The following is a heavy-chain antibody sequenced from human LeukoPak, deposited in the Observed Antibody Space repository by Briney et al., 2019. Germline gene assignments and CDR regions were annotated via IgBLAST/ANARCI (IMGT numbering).Heavy chain of an antibody. CDR3: ARVMVVAATRNWFDP. Sequence: PSETLSLTCTVFGGSISSGGYYWSWIRQHPGKGLEWIGYIYYSGSTYYNPSLKSRVTISVDTSKNQFSLKLSSVTAADTAVYYCARVMVVAATRNWFDPWGQGTLVTVSS. V-gene: IGHV4-31*03. CDR1: GGSISSGGYY. D-gene: IGHD2-15*01. CDR2: IYYSGST. J-gene: IGHJ5*02.